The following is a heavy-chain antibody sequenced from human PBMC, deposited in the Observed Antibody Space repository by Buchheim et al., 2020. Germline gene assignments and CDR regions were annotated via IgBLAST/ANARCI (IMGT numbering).Heavy chain of an antibody. V-gene: IGHV3-23*01. CDR3: TKGAWLDGY. Sequence: EVQLLESGGGLVQHGGSLRLSCAASGFTFNTFDMSWVRQAPGKGLEWVSVILGSNGATYYAESVKGRFTISKDNSKKTLFLQMDSLRAEDTAIYYCTKGAWLDGYWGQGTL. CDR1: GFTFNTFD. CDR2: ILGSNGAT. J-gene: IGHJ4*02. D-gene: IGHD5-12*01.